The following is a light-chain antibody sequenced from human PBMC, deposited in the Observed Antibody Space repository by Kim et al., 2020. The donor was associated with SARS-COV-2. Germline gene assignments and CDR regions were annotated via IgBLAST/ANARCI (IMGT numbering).Light chain of an antibody. Sequence: EIVLTQSPGTLSLSPGARATLSCRASQNFISNYLAWYQQKPGQAPRLLIYGASSRASGIPDRFSGSGSGTDFTLTISRLEPVDFAVYYCHQYFTSPYTFGQGTKLEIK. CDR1: QNFISNY. CDR2: GAS. V-gene: IGKV3-20*01. CDR3: HQYFTSPYT. J-gene: IGKJ2*01.